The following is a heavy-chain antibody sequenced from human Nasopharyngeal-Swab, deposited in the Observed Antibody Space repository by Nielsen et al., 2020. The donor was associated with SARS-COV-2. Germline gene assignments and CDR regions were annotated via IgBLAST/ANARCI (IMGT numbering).Heavy chain of an antibody. CDR3: AREWIQYYYYMDV. CDR2: ISYDGSNK. Sequence: LKISCAASGFTFSSYAMHWVRQAPGKGLEWVAVISYDGSNKYYADSVKGRFTISRDNSKNTLYLQMNSLRAEDTAVYYCAREWIQYYYYMDVWGKGTTVTVSS. D-gene: IGHD5-18*01. CDR1: GFTFSSYA. V-gene: IGHV3-30*04. J-gene: IGHJ6*03.